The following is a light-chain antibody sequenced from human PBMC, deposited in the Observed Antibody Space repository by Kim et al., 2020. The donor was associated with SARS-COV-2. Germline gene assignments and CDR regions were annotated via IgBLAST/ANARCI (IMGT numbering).Light chain of an antibody. V-gene: IGKV1-33*01. CDR3: QQYENFLFT. J-gene: IGKJ3*01. CDR2: DAS. CDR1: QDISNY. Sequence: DIQMTQSPSSLSASVGDRVTITCQASQDISNYLNWYQQKPGKAPKLLIYDASSLETGVPARFSGSGSGTDFAFTISSLQLATYYCQQYENFLFTFGPGTKVDIK.